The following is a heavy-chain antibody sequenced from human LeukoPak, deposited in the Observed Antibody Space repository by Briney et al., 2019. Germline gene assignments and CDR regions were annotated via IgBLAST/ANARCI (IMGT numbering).Heavy chain of an antibody. Sequence: ASVKVSCKTSGYTFTSYDINWVRQAPGQGLEWMAWMNPYSDNTGYLQKFRGRLTMTRDISIGTAYMELSSLGSEDTAVYYCVRSSSLVRGVILITSDHHGIHWGQGTLVTVTS. CDR3: VRSSSLVRGVILITSDHHGIH. CDR1: GYTFTSYD. J-gene: IGHJ4*02. CDR2: MNPYSDNT. D-gene: IGHD3-10*01. V-gene: IGHV1-8*01.